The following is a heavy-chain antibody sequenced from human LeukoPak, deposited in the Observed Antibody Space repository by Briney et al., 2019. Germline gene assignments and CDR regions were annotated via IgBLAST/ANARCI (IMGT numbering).Heavy chain of an antibody. D-gene: IGHD2-15*01. V-gene: IGHV3-23*01. Sequence: GGSLRLSCAASGFTFSSYAMSWARQAPGKGLEWVSAISGSGGSTYYADSVKGRFTISRDNSKNTLYLQMNSLRAEDTAVYYCAKEITPLYCSGGSCYSGFVDYWGQGTLVTVSS. J-gene: IGHJ4*02. CDR2: ISGSGGST. CDR3: AKEITPLYCSGGSCYSGFVDY. CDR1: GFTFSSYA.